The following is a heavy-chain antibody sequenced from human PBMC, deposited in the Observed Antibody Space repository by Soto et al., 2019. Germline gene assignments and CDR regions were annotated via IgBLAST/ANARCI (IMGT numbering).Heavy chain of an antibody. Sequence: GGSLRLSCAASGFTFSDYYMSWIRQAPGNGLEWVSYISSSGSTIYYADSVKGRLTISRDNAKNSLYLQMNSLRAEDTAVYYCARDRYSWNDGLDAFDIWGQGTMVTVSS. CDR3: ARDRYSWNDGLDAFDI. CDR1: GFTFSDYY. J-gene: IGHJ3*02. CDR2: ISSSGSTI. V-gene: IGHV3-11*01. D-gene: IGHD1-20*01.